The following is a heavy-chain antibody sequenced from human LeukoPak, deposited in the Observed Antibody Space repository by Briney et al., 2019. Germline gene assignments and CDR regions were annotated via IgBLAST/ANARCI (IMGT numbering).Heavy chain of an antibody. CDR1: GGSISSYY. J-gene: IGHJ6*02. D-gene: IGHD3-3*01. Sequence: PSETLSLTCTVSGGSISSYYWSWIRQPPGKGLEWIGYIYYSGSTNYNPSLKSRVTISVDTSKNQFSLKLSSVTAADTAVYYCARTGPYYDFWSGYQKNYYYYYGMDVWGQGTTVTVSS. V-gene: IGHV4-59*08. CDR3: ARTGPYYDFWSGYQKNYYYYYGMDV. CDR2: IYYSGST.